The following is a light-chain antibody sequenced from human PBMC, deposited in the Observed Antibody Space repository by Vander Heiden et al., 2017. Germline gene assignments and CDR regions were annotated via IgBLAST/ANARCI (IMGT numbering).Light chain of an antibody. CDR3: QQYVNLLS. CDR1: QDISNH. Sequence: DIQMTQSPSSLYASVGDTGTIPCQESQDISNHLNWYQQKPGKAPNLLDYDASNLKTGGPSRFSGSGSGTDCTLTISSLQPEDIATYYCQQYVNLLSFGGGTKVEIK. J-gene: IGKJ4*01. CDR2: DAS. V-gene: IGKV1-33*01.